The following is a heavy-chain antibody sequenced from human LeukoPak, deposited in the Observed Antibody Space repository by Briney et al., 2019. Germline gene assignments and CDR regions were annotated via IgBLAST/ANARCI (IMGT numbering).Heavy chain of an antibody. CDR2: ISAYNGNT. J-gene: IGHJ4*02. Sequence: ASVKVSCKACGYTFTSYGISWVRQAPGQGLEWMGWISAYNGNTNYAQKLQGRVTMTTDTSTSTAYMELRSLRSDDTAVYYCARGSGIVATDPHFDYWGQGTLVTVSS. D-gene: IGHD5-12*01. CDR1: GYTFTSYG. V-gene: IGHV1-18*01. CDR3: ARGSGIVATDPHFDY.